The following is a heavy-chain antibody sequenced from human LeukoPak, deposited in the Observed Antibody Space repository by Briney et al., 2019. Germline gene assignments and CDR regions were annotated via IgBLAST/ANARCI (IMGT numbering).Heavy chain of an antibody. D-gene: IGHD1-7*01. V-gene: IGHV4-59*01. J-gene: IGHJ6*02. CDR1: GASLTIYS. Sequence: PPQTLSPTCTVSGASLTIYSCGWIRHPPEKGLGWIGYMYNSGRTNNNPSLKSRVTISGDTSKNQFSLKLTSVTAADTAVYYCVRGLLELQVYYYYGMDVWGQGTTVTVSS. CDR3: VRGLLELQVYYYYGMDV. CDR2: MYNSGRT.